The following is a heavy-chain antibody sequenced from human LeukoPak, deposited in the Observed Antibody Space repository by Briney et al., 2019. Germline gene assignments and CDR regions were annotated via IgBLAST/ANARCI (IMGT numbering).Heavy chain of an antibody. V-gene: IGHV5-51*01. CDR3: AREGRSSSPMDY. D-gene: IGHD6-6*01. CDR1: GYSFNTYW. J-gene: IGHJ4*02. CDR2: IYPGDSDT. Sequence: GESLKISCQGSGYSFNTYWIGWVRPMPGKGLEWMGIIYPGDSDTRYSPSFQGQVTISADKSLSTAYLQWGSLKASDTAMYYCAREGRSSSPMDYWGQGTLVTVSS.